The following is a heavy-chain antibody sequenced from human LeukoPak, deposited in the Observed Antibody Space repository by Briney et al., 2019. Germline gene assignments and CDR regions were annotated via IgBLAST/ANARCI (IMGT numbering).Heavy chain of an antibody. CDR1: GDSISSGSYY. Sequence: SQTLSLTCTVSGDSISSGSYYWSWIRQPAGKGLEWIGRIYTSGSTNYNPSLKSRVTISVDTSKNQFSLKLSSVTAADTAVYYCARDLVGAMEGYWGQGTLVTVSS. V-gene: IGHV4-61*02. D-gene: IGHD1-26*01. J-gene: IGHJ4*02. CDR2: IYTSGST. CDR3: ARDLVGAMEGY.